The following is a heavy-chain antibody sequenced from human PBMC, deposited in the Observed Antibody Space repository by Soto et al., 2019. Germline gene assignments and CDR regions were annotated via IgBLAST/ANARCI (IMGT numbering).Heavy chain of an antibody. V-gene: IGHV4-4*02. J-gene: IGHJ4*02. CDR1: GGSISSSNW. CDR3: ARRRQGYCSGGSCYGGNY. Sequence: SETLSITCAVSGGSISSSNWWSWVRQPPGKGLEWIGEIYHSGSTNYNPSLKSRVTISVDKSKNQFSLKLSSVTAADTAVYYCARRRQGYCSGGSCYGGNYWGQGTLVTVSS. CDR2: IYHSGST. D-gene: IGHD2-15*01.